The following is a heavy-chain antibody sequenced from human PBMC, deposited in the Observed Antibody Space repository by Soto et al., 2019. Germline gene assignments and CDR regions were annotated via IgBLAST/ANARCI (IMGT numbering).Heavy chain of an antibody. CDR3: AKGRRSSWSSAEYFQH. CDR2: FRTGGDDATT. J-gene: IGHJ1*01. CDR1: GFTFSSYS. Sequence: EVQLLESGGGLVQPGGSLRLSCAASGFTFSSYSMSWVRQAPGKGLEWVSGFRTGGDDATTYYADSVKGRFTISRDNSKNTLYLQMNSLRAEDTAVYYCAKGRRSSWSSAEYFQHWGQGTLVTVSS. V-gene: IGHV3-23*01. D-gene: IGHD6-13*01.